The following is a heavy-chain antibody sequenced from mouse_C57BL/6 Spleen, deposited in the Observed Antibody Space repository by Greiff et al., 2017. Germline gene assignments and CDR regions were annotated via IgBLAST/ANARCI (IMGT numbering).Heavy chain of an antibody. CDR1: GYTFTSYW. CDR2: IDPSDSET. Sequence: VQLKQPGAELVRPGSSVKLSCKASGYTFTSYWMHWVKQRPIQGLEWIGNIDPSDSETHYNQKFKDKATLTVDKSSSTAYMQLSSLTSEDSAVYYCARGGNYGPYFDYWGQGTTLTVSS. CDR3: ARGGNYGPYFDY. V-gene: IGHV1-52*01. J-gene: IGHJ2*01. D-gene: IGHD2-1*01.